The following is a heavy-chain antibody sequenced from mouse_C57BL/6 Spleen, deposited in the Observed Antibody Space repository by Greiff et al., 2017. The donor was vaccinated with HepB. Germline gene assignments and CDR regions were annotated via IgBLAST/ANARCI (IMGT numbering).Heavy chain of an antibody. D-gene: IGHD3-2*02. J-gene: IGHJ3*01. V-gene: IGHV5-16*01. CDR3: AGSRQLRLQGFAY. CDR2: INYDGSST. CDR1: GFTFSDYY. Sequence: EVKVEESEGGLVQPGSSMKLSCTASGFTFSDYYMAWVRQVPEKGLEWVANINYDGSSTYYLDSLKSRFIISRDNAKNILYLQMSSLKSEDTATYYCAGSRQLRLQGFAYWGQGTLVTVSA.